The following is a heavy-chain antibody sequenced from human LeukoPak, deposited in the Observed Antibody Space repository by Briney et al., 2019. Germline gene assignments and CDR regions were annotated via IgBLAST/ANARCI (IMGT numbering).Heavy chain of an antibody. CDR2: ISSSSSYI. CDR1: GFTFSGYS. Sequence: GGSLRLSCAASGFTFSGYSMNWVRQAPGKGLEWVSSISSSSSYIYYADSVKGRFTISRDNAKNSLYLQMNSLRAEDTAVYYCARDRSPDYYDSSGYYDFDYWGQGTLVTVSS. D-gene: IGHD3-22*01. J-gene: IGHJ4*02. CDR3: ARDRSPDYYDSSGYYDFDY. V-gene: IGHV3-21*01.